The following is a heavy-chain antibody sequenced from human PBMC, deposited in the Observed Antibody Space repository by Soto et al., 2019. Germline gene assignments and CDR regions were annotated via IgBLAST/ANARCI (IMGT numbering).Heavy chain of an antibody. CDR3: ARGGYYYDIHSIPKKVLDY. Sequence: GASVKVSCKASGGTFSSYAISWVRQAPGQGLEWMGGIIPIFGTANYAQKFQGRVTITADKSTSTAYMELSSLRSEDTAVYYCARGGYYYDIHSIPKKVLDYWGQGTLVTVSS. D-gene: IGHD3-22*01. J-gene: IGHJ4*02. CDR2: IIPIFGTA. CDR1: GGTFSSYA. V-gene: IGHV1-69*06.